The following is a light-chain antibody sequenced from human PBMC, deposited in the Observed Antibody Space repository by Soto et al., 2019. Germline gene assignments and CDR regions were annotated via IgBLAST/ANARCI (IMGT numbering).Light chain of an antibody. CDR3: QQYETYPMYT. Sequence: DIQMTQSPSTLSASVGDRATITCRASQTVSYRLAWYQQKPGTAPNLLVFDASNLQSGVPSRFSGSGSGTEFTLTISSLQPDDFATYYCQQYETYPMYTFGQGTKLENK. V-gene: IGKV1-5*01. J-gene: IGKJ2*01. CDR1: QTVSYR. CDR2: DAS.